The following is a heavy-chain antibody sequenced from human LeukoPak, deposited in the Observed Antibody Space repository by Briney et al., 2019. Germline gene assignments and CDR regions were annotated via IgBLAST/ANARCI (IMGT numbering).Heavy chain of an antibody. V-gene: IGHV3-7*01. Sequence: PGGSLRLSCAASGFPFSSYWMSWVRQAPGKGLEWVANLNEDGSKRYYVASVKGRFTISRDNAKNSLYLQMDGLTVEDTATYYCARDGRDGFIDYWGQGTLVTVSS. CDR1: GFPFSSYW. D-gene: IGHD5-24*01. CDR2: LNEDGSKR. CDR3: ARDGRDGFIDY. J-gene: IGHJ4*02.